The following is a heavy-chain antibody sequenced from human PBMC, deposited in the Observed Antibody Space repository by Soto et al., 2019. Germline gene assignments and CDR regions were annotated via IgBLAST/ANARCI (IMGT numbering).Heavy chain of an antibody. J-gene: IGHJ4*02. CDR3: ARDIDFWSGYSAEDY. Sequence: GASVKVSCKASGYTFTSYGISWVRQAPGQGLEWMGWISAYNGNTNYAQKLQGRVTMTTDTSTSTAYMELRSLRSDDTAVYYCARDIDFWSGYSAEDYWGQGTLVTVSS. D-gene: IGHD3-3*01. CDR2: ISAYNGNT. CDR1: GYTFTSYG. V-gene: IGHV1-18*01.